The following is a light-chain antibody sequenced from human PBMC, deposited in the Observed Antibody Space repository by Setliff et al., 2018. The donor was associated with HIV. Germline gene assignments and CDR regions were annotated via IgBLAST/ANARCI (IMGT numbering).Light chain of an antibody. Sequence: QSVLAQPASVSGSPGQWITISCTGTSSDVGGYNYVSWYQQHPGKAPKLLIYGVTSRLPGVSNRFSGSKSGNTASLTISGLQAEDEADYYCSSYAISSPYVFGTGTKVTVL. CDR3: SSYAISSPYV. CDR2: GVT. CDR1: SSDVGGYNY. J-gene: IGLJ1*01. V-gene: IGLV2-14*01.